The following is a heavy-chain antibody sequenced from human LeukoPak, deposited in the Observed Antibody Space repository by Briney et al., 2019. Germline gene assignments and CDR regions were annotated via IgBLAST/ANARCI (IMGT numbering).Heavy chain of an antibody. CDR3: VKDRHYSSSIMGI. CDR2: IRYDGSNN. CDR1: GFTFSSYG. Sequence: PGGSLSLSCAASGFTFSSYGMHWVRQAPGKGLEWVAFIRYDGSNNYYADSVKGRFTISRDNSKNTLYLQMNSLRAEDTAMYYCVKDRHYSSSIMGIWGQGTLVTVSS. V-gene: IGHV3-30*02. D-gene: IGHD6-19*01. J-gene: IGHJ4*02.